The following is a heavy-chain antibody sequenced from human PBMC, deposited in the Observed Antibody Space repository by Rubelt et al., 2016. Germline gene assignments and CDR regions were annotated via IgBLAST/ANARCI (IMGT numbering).Heavy chain of an antibody. V-gene: IGHV1-46*03. Sequence: QVQLVQSGAEVTKPGASVKVSCKASGSTFTSYYMHWVRQAPGHGLEWMGIINPSGGSTSYAPKFQGRVNITRDTSTSTVYMELSSLRSEDTAVYYCARNNIMRGNDAFDIGGQGTMVTVSS. J-gene: IGHJ3*02. D-gene: IGHD1/OR15-1a*01. CDR2: INPSGGST. CDR3: ARNNIMRGNDAFDI. CDR1: GSTFTSYY.